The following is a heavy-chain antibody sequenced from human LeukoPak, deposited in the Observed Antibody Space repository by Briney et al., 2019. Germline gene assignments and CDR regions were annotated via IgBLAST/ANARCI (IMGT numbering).Heavy chain of an antibody. CDR2: INHSGST. Sequence: SETLSLTCAVYGGSFSGYYWSWIRQPPGKGLEWIGEINHSGSTNCNPSLKSRVTISVDTSKNQFSLKLSSVTAADTAVYYCATPGYSYGLFDYWGQGTLVTVSS. CDR1: GGSFSGYY. D-gene: IGHD5-18*01. J-gene: IGHJ4*02. V-gene: IGHV4-34*01. CDR3: ATPGYSYGLFDY.